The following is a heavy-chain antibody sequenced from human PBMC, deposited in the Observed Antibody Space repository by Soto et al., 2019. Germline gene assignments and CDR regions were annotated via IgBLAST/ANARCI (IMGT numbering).Heavy chain of an antibody. CDR3: ARSFGWYAFDQ. CDR1: SASIDNN. J-gene: IGHJ4*02. D-gene: IGHD6-19*01. CDR2: IHQSGIS. V-gene: IGHV4-4*02. Sequence: QMQLLESGPGLVKPSETLSLTCAVSSASIDNNWNWVRQPPGKGLEWIGDIHQSGISYKNPSLKSRVTMSVDKSKNQFSLNLSSVTAADTAVYFCARSFGWYAFDQWGQGTLVTVSS.